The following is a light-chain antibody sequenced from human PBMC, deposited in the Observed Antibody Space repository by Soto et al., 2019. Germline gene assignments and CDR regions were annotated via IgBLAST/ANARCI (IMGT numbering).Light chain of an antibody. J-gene: IGKJ1*01. CDR1: QYINTR. CDR2: QTS. CDR3: HQRQSWPRT. Sequence: IVLTQTPSTLSSVPGGGVTLSCRASQYINTRLAWYQHRPGQAPRLLIYQTSIRAAGIPARFSASGTGTDFTLTISDVQPEDFAVYYCHQRQSWPRTFGQGTKVDIK. V-gene: IGKV3-11*01.